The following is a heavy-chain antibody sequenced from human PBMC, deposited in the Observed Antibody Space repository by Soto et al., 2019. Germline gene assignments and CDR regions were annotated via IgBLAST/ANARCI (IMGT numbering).Heavy chain of an antibody. Sequence: GESLKISCKASGYSFTSYWIGWVRQMPGKGLVWMGIISPGDSDTRYSPSFQGQVTISADKSINTAYLQWSSLKASDTAMYYCARSDTSTGYFDYWGQGTLVTVSS. CDR3: ARSDTSTGYFDY. CDR1: GYSFTSYW. CDR2: ISPGDSDT. J-gene: IGHJ4*02. D-gene: IGHD3-9*01. V-gene: IGHV5-51*01.